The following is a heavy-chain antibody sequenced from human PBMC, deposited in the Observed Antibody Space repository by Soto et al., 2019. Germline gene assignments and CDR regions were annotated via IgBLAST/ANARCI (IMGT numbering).Heavy chain of an antibody. D-gene: IGHD1-1*01. J-gene: IGHJ2*01. CDR1: GGSISSSSYY. Sequence: QLQLQESGPGLVKPSETLSLTCTVSGGSISSSSYYCGWIRQPPGKGLEWIGSIYYSGSTYYNPSLKSRVTIFVDTSKNQFSLKLSSVTAADTAVYYCARLAGTTSRPYWHFDLWGRGTLVTVSS. CDR2: IYYSGST. CDR3: ARLAGTTSRPYWHFDL. V-gene: IGHV4-39*01.